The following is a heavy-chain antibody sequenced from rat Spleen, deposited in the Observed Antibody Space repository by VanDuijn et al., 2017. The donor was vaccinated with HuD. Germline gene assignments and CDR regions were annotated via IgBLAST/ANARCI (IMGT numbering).Heavy chain of an antibody. J-gene: IGHJ2*01. CDR3: ATGGLRRVYGYFDY. V-gene: IGHV5-31*01. D-gene: IGHD1-11*01. Sequence: EVQLVESGGGLVQPGRSLKLSCVASGFTFNNYWMTWIRQAPGKGLEWVASITNTGGSTYYPDSVKGRFTISRDNAKSTLYLQMNSLRSEDTATYYCATGGLRRVYGYFDYWGQGVMVTVSS. CDR1: GFTFNNYW. CDR2: ITNTGGST.